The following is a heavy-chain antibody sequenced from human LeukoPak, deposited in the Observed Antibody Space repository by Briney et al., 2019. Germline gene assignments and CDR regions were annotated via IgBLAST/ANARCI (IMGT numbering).Heavy chain of an antibody. CDR2: ISSSSNTI. CDR1: GFTFSSYS. CDR3: ANDLGWIQLNLG. J-gene: IGHJ4*02. Sequence: GGSLRLSCAASGFTFSSYSMNWVRQAPGKGLEWVSYISSSSNTIYYADSVKGRFTISRDNSKNTVYLQMNSLRAEDTAVYYCANDLGWIQLNLGRGQGTLVTVSS. D-gene: IGHD5-18*01. V-gene: IGHV3-48*01.